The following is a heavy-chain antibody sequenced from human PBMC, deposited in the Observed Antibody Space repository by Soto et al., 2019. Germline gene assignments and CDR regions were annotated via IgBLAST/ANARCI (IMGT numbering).Heavy chain of an antibody. Sequence: GGSLRLSCAASGFTVSSNYMSWVRQAPGKGLEWVSVIYSGGSTYYADSVKGRFTISRHNSKNTLYLQMNSLRAEDTAVYYCARVSYYYGSVSYYFDYWGQGTLVTVSS. D-gene: IGHD3-10*01. J-gene: IGHJ4*02. CDR3: ARVSYYYGSVSYYFDY. CDR2: IYSGGST. V-gene: IGHV3-53*04. CDR1: GFTVSSNY.